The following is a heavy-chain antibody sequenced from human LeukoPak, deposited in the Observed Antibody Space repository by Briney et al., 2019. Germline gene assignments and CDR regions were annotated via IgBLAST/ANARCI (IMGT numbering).Heavy chain of an antibody. CDR3: AGGNAREV. CDR2: LKKDGTVI. D-gene: IGHD2-2*01. Sequence: GGSLRLSCAVSGFPFSDSWLYWGRQAPGKGLEGVSNLKKDGTVISYVDSVRGRFIISRDNARNSLYLQMDSLRVEDTAVYFCAGGNAREVWGKGTAVTVSS. J-gene: IGHJ6*04. V-gene: IGHV3-7*03. CDR1: GFPFSDSW.